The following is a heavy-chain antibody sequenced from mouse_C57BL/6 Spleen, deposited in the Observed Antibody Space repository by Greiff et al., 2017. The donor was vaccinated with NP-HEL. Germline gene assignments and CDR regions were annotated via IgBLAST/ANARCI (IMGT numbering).Heavy chain of an antibody. D-gene: IGHD1-1*01. CDR1: GYTFTSYW. CDR3: ARRTTVVPFYAMDY. J-gene: IGHJ4*01. Sequence: VQLQQPGAVLVMPGASVKLSCKASGYTFTSYWMHWVKQRPGQGLEWIGEIDPSDSYTNYNQKFKGKSTLTVDKSSSTAYMQLSSLTSEDSAVYYCARRTTVVPFYAMDYWGQGTSVTVSS. V-gene: IGHV1-69*01. CDR2: IDPSDSYT.